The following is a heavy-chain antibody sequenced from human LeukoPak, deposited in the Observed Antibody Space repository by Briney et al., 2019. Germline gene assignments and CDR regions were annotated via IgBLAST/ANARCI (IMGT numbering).Heavy chain of an antibody. CDR3: ARDDYGDYEDYFDY. CDR1: GFTFSSYS. CDR2: ISSSSSYV. Sequence: GGSLGLSCAASGFTFSSYSMNWVRQAPGKGLEWVSSISSSSSYVYHADSVKGRFTISRDNAKNSLYLQMNSLRAEDTAVYYCARDDYGDYEDYFDYWGQGTLVTVSS. V-gene: IGHV3-21*01. J-gene: IGHJ4*02. D-gene: IGHD4-17*01.